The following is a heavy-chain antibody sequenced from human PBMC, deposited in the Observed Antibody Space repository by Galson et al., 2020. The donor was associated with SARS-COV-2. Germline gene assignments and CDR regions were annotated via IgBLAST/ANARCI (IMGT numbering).Heavy chain of an antibody. J-gene: IGHJ4*02. V-gene: IGHV3-33*01. CDR3: SRDHGSSYDYYSGFLGGYLDD. Sequence: AETLSLSCAASGFTFSTYGMHWVRQAPGTGLEWVALIWYDGSHKYYADPVKGRFTISRDDSKNTLFLQLESPGAEATAVYYCSRDHGSSYDYYSGFLGGYLDDWGQGTLVTVSS. CDR2: IWYDGSHK. D-gene: IGHD3-3*01. CDR1: GFTFSTYG.